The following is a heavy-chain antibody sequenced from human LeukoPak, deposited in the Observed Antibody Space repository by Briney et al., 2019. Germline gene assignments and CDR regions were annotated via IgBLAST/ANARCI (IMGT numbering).Heavy chain of an antibody. CDR3: ARVDHSSSPDAFDI. J-gene: IGHJ3*02. D-gene: IGHD6-13*01. CDR2: IYSSGST. V-gene: IGHV3-66*01. Sequence: GGSLRLSCAASGFTFSSYGMHWVRQAPGKGLEWVSVIYSSGSTYYADSVKGRFTISRDNSKNTLYLQMNSLRAEDTAVYYCARVDHSSSPDAFDIWGQGTMVTVSS. CDR1: GFTFSSYG.